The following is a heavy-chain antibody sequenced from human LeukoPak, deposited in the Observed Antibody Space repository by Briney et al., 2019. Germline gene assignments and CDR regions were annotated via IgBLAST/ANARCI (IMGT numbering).Heavy chain of an antibody. Sequence: ASVKVSCKASGYTFTSYGISWVRQAPGQGLEWMGWISAYNGNTDYQQKLQGRVTMTTDTSTSTAYMELRSLRSDDTAVYYCARARYGGSPHDYWGQGTLVTVSS. J-gene: IGHJ4*02. CDR2: ISAYNGNT. V-gene: IGHV1-18*01. CDR1: GYTFTSYG. D-gene: IGHD1-26*01. CDR3: ARARYGGSPHDY.